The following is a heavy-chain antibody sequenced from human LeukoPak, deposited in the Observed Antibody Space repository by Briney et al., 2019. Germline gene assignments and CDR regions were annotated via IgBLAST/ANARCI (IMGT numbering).Heavy chain of an antibody. Sequence: SETLSLTCTVSGGSISSYFWSWIRQPPGKALEWIGYIYHSGSTKYNPSLQSRVTISVDTTKNQFSLQLTSMTAADTAVYYCARGGDGYNSYWGQGTLVTVSS. CDR2: IYHSGST. D-gene: IGHD5-24*01. J-gene: IGHJ4*02. CDR3: ARGGDGYNSY. CDR1: GGSISSYF. V-gene: IGHV4-59*08.